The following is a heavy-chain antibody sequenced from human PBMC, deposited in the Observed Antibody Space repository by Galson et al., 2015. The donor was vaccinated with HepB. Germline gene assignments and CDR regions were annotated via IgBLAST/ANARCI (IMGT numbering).Heavy chain of an antibody. V-gene: IGHV3-30*18. D-gene: IGHD1-7*01. CDR2: ISYDGRNK. CDR1: GYTFSSYD. Sequence: SLRLSCAASGYTFSSYDMHWVRQAPGQGLEWVAVISYDGRNKYYADSVKGRFTISRDNSKNTLYLQMNSLRAEDTAVYFCAKGQAPYKWNYGDYFDYWGQGTLVTVAS. J-gene: IGHJ4*02. CDR3: AKGQAPYKWNYGDYFDY.